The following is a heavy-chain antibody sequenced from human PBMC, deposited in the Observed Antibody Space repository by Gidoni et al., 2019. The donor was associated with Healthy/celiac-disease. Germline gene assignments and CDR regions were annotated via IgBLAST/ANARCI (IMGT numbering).Heavy chain of an antibody. J-gene: IGHJ6*02. CDR2: ISAYNGNT. V-gene: IGHV1-18*01. CDR1: GYTFTSYG. CDR3: ASWVPAAPDYYYGMDV. Sequence: QVQLVQSGAEVKKPGASVKVSCKASGYTFTSYGISWVRQAPGQGLEWMGWISAYNGNTNYAQKLQGRVTMTTDTSTSTAYMELRSLRSDDTAVYYCASWVPAAPDYYYGMDVWGQGTTVTVSS. D-gene: IGHD6-25*01.